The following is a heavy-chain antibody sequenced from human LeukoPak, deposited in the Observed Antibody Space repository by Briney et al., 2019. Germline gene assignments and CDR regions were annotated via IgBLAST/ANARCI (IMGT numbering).Heavy chain of an antibody. CDR3: ARDMGTGYCSSPSCYAFDY. D-gene: IGHD2-2*01. CDR2: ISPSSHYI. J-gene: IGHJ4*02. CDR1: GFTFSNYS. V-gene: IGHV3-21*01. Sequence: GGSLRLSCAGSGFTFSNYSINWVRQAPGKGLEWVSSISPSSHYIYYADSVRGRFTISRDNARNSLYLQMNSLRTEDTAMYYCARDMGTGYCSSPSCYAFDYWGQGTLVTVSS.